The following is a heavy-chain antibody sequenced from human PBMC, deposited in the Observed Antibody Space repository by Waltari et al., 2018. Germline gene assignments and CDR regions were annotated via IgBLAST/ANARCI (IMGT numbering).Heavy chain of an antibody. CDR3: ARDRDGDYVLDY. V-gene: IGHV3-21*01. J-gene: IGHJ4*02. D-gene: IGHD4-17*01. CDR1: GFTFSSYS. CDR2: IRSSSSYI. Sequence: EVQLVESGGGRVKPGGSLRLSCAASGFTFSSYSMNWGRQAQGKGLEGVSSIRSSSSYIYYADSVKGRFTISRDNAKNSLYLQMNSLRAEDTAVYYCARDRDGDYVLDYWGQGTLVTVSS.